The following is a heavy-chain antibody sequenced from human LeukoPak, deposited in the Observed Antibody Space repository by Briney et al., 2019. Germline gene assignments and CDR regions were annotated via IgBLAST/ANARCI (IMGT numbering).Heavy chain of an antibody. CDR1: GFTFSGSA. Sequence: GGSLGLSCAASGFTFSGSAMHWVRQASGKGLEWVGRIRSKANSYATAYAASVKGRFTISRDDSKNTAYLQMNSLKTEDTAVYYCTREARSRSTLRLGELSWNHYYYYMDVWGKGTTVTISS. CDR2: IRSKANSYAT. V-gene: IGHV3-73*01. D-gene: IGHD3-16*02. J-gene: IGHJ6*03. CDR3: TREARSRSTLRLGELSWNHYYYYMDV.